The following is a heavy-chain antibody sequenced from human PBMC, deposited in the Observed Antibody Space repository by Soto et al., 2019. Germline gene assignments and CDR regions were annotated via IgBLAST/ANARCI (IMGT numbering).Heavy chain of an antibody. V-gene: IGHV2-5*02. D-gene: IGHD6-19*01. CDR1: GFSLSTSEVG. Sequence: QITLKESGPTLVKPTQTLTLTCTFSGFSLSTSEVGVGWIRQPPGKALQWLALIYWDDDKRYSPSLKSRLTITKDTSKNQVVLTMTNMDPVDTATYYCGHAAGIEVTPNWLDPWCQGILFTVSS. CDR2: IYWDDDK. CDR3: GHAAGIEVTPNWLDP. J-gene: IGHJ5*02.